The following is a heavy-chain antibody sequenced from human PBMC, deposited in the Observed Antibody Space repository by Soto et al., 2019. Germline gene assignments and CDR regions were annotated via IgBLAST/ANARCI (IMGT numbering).Heavy chain of an antibody. J-gene: IGHJ5*02. CDR2: IYYSGST. CDR3: ARGATRVRGVITNWFDP. Sequence: QVQLQESGPGLVKPSQTLSLTCTVSGGSISSGDYYWSWIRQPPGKGLEWIGYIYYSGSTYYNPSLKSRVTISVDTSKNQFSLKLSSVTAADTAVYYCARGATRVRGVITNWFDPWGQGTLVTVSS. D-gene: IGHD3-10*01. V-gene: IGHV4-30-4*01. CDR1: GGSISSGDYY.